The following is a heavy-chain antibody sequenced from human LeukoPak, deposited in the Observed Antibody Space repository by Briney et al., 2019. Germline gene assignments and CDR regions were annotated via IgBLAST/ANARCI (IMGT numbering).Heavy chain of an antibody. Sequence: GGSLRLSCAASGFTFSSYAMNWVRQAPGKGLEWVSAISGSGGSTYYADSVKGRFTISRDNAKNSLYLQMNSLRAEDTAVYYCARVAGGYSGYDWVGYHMDVWGKGTTVTISS. V-gene: IGHV3-23*01. J-gene: IGHJ6*03. D-gene: IGHD5-12*01. CDR3: ARVAGGYSGYDWVGYHMDV. CDR2: ISGSGGST. CDR1: GFTFSSYA.